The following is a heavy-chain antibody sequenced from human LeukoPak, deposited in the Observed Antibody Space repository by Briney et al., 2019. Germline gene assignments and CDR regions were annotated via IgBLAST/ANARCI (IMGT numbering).Heavy chain of an antibody. J-gene: IGHJ4*02. CDR1: GGTFTGYY. D-gene: IGHD2-2*01. V-gene: IGHV1-2*02. CDR3: ARDGPYCSSTSCPYSQYDY. Sequence: ASVKVSCKASGGTFTGYYMHWVRQAPGQGLEWMGWINPNSGGTNYAQKFQGRVTMTRDTSISTAYMELSRLRSDDTAVYYCARDGPYCSSTSCPYSQYDYWGQGTLVTVSS. CDR2: INPNSGGT.